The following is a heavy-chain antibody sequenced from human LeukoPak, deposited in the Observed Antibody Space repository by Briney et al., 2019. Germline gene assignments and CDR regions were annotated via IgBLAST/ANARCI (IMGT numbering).Heavy chain of an antibody. CDR1: GGSFSGYY. D-gene: IGHD2-21*02. J-gene: IGHJ4*02. CDR2: INHSGST. CDR3: ARSISYCGVDCYSEFDY. V-gene: IGHV4-34*01. Sequence: SETLSLTCAVYGGSFSGYYWSWIRQPPGKGLEWIGEINHSGSTNYNPSLKSRVTISVDTSKIQFSLKLSSVTAADTAVYYCARSISYCGVDCYSEFDYWGQGTMVTVSS.